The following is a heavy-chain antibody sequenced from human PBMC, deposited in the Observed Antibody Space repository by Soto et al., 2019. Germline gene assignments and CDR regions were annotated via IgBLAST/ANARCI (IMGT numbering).Heavy chain of an antibody. CDR1: GGSFRNYY. V-gene: IGHV4-34*01. D-gene: IGHD6-13*01. CDR3: TRAERFPRSWFDP. Sequence: SETLSLTCGVYGGSFRNYYWIWVRQHPGKGLEWIGEVNHSGEATYNPSLQSRVTISLDTSNNHLSLKMTSLTAADTALYFGTRAERFPRSWFDPWGQGTQVTVSS. J-gene: IGHJ5*02. CDR2: VNHSGEA.